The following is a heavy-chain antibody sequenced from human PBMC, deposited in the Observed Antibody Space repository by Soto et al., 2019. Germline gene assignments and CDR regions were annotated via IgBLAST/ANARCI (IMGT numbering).Heavy chain of an antibody. Sequence: GGSLRLSCAASGFTFNTYGRHWVRQAPGKGLEWVAVIWYDGSNKYYADSVKGRFTISRDNSKNTVYLQMNSLRAEDTAVYYCARDSDYDSSGYQDYWGQGSLVTVSS. V-gene: IGHV3-33*01. CDR2: IWYDGSNK. D-gene: IGHD3-22*01. CDR1: GFTFNTYG. J-gene: IGHJ4*02. CDR3: ARDSDYDSSGYQDY.